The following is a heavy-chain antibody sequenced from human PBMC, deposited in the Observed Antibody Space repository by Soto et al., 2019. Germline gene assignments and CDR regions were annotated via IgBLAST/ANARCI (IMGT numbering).Heavy chain of an antibody. CDR3: AKDVEWSLDF. CDR2: IKEDGSAK. Sequence: EVQLVESGGGFVQPGGSLRLSCVASGFSFRSYWMNWVRQAPGRGMEWVAKIKEDGSAKYFADSVKGRFTISRDNAKNSVFLQMNSLGVEDTAIYYCAKDVEWSLDFWGQGTLVTVSS. J-gene: IGHJ4*02. CDR1: GFSFRSYW. V-gene: IGHV3-7*01. D-gene: IGHD3-3*01.